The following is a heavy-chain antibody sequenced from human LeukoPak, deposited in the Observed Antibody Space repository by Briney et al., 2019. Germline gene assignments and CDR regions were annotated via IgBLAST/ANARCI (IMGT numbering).Heavy chain of an antibody. CDR3: TSRVVVPAAISDY. V-gene: IGHV1-46*01. CDR1: GYTFTRYY. CDR2: INPSDGTT. D-gene: IGHD2-2*01. J-gene: IGHJ4*02. Sequence: VASVKVSCKASGYTFTRYYMHWVRQAPGQGLEWMGIINPSDGTTNYAQKFQGRVTLTRDTSTDTVYMDLSSLRSEDTAVYYCTSRVVVPAAISDYWGQGTLVTVSS.